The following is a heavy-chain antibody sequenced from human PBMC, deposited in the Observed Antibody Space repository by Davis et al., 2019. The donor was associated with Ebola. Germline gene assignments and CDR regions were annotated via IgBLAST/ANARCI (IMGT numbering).Heavy chain of an antibody. CDR2: IYHSGST. CDR3: ARDGYIGVYGFDY. V-gene: IGHV4-4*02. CDR1: GDSISSSNW. D-gene: IGHD5-24*01. Sequence: PSETLSLTCAVSGDSISSSNWWSWVRQPPGKGLEWIGQIYHSGSTNYNPSLKSRVTISVDKSKNHFSLKLTSVTTADTAVYYCARDGYIGVYGFDYWGQGTLVTVSS. J-gene: IGHJ4*02.